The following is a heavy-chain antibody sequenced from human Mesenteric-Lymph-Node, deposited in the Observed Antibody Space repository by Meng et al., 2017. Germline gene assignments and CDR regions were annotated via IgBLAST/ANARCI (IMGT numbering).Heavy chain of an antibody. V-gene: IGHV3-74*01. D-gene: IGHD1-1*01. J-gene: IGHJ4*02. CDR1: GFAFSSYW. CDR3: ASGGWNGGTYFDY. Sequence: GESLRLSCVASGFAFSSYWMHWVRQVPGEGLVWVSRINPDGSVINYADAVKGQFTISRDNAKNILYLQMNNLRADDTAVYYCASGGWNGGTYFDYWGQGTLVTVSS. CDR2: INPDGSVI.